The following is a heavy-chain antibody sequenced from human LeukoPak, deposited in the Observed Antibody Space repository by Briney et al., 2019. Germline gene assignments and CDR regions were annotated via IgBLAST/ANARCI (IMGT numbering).Heavy chain of an antibody. D-gene: IGHD3-22*01. J-gene: IGHJ4*02. CDR1: GFTFTSYA. CDR3: AKDGSYYYDSSGRKAPFDY. V-gene: IGHV3-23*01. CDR2: LSGSGGST. Sequence: GGSLRLSCAASGFTFTSYAMSWVRQAPGKGLEWVSALSGSGGSTYYADSVKGRFTISRDNSKNTLFLLMNSLRAEDTAVYYCAKDGSYYYDSSGRKAPFDYWGQGSLVTVSS.